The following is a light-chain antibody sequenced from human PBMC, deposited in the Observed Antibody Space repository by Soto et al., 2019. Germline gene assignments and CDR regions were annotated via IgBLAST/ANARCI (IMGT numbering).Light chain of an antibody. CDR2: LNSDGSH. CDR1: SGHSSYA. Sequence: QLVLTQSPSASASLGASVKLNCTLSSGHSSYAIAWHQQQPEKGPRYLMKLNSDGSHSKGDGTPDRSSGSSSGAERSLTITRPQSEDEPDSYSQRWVTGLQGFGGVTKPTVL. V-gene: IGLV4-69*01. CDR3: QRWVTGLQG. J-gene: IGLJ2*01.